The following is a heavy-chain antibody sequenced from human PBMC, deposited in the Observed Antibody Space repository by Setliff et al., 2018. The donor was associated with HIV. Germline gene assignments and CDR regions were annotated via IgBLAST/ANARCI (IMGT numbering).Heavy chain of an antibody. V-gene: IGHV4-61*02. J-gene: IGHJ5*01. D-gene: IGHD1-26*01. CDR1: GGSISSGSYY. CDR3: ARTTYSGSYFNDS. CDR2: IYTSGST. Sequence: PSETLSLTCTVSGGSISSGSYYWSWIRQPAGKGLEWIGRIYTSGSTNYNPSLKSRVTISIDTSKNQFSLKLSSMTAADTAVYYCARTTYSGSYFNDSWGQGTLVTVSS.